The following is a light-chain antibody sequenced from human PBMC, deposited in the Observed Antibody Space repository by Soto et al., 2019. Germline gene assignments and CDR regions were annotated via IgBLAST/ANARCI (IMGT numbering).Light chain of an antibody. CDR3: QQYGSSPGT. V-gene: IGKV3-20*01. J-gene: IGKJ1*01. Sequence: EIVLTQSPGTLSLSPGERATLSCRASQSVSSSYLAWYQQKPGQAPRLLIYGGSSRATGIPDRFSGSGSGTDFTLTISRLEPEDFAVYYCQQYGSSPGTFGQGTKVQIK. CDR2: GGS. CDR1: QSVSSSY.